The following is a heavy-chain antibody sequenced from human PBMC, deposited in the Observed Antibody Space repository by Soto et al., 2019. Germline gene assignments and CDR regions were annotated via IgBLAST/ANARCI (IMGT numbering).Heavy chain of an antibody. V-gene: IGHV1-18*01. CDR3: ARDRDSSGYYYTTVDY. CDR1: GYTFTIYG. D-gene: IGHD3-22*01. J-gene: IGHJ4*02. CDR2: ISAYNGNT. Sequence: VKVPCKAAGYTFTIYGSSWVLQYPLRGLEWMGCISAYNGNTNYAQKLQGRVTMTTDTSTSTAYMELRSLRSDDTAVYYCARDRDSSGYYYTTVDYWGQGTQVTVSS.